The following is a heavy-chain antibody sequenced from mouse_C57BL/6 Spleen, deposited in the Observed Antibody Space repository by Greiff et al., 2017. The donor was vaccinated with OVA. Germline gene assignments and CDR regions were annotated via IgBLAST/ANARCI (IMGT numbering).Heavy chain of an antibody. Sequence: QVQLQQPGAALVKPGASVKVSCKASGYTFTSYWMHWVKQRPGQGLEWIGRIHPSDSDTTYNQKLKGKATLTVDKSSSTAYMQLSSLTSEYSAVYYCAMDYGSSYDYAMDYWGQGTSVTVSS. CDR1: GYTFTSYW. V-gene: IGHV1-74*01. J-gene: IGHJ4*01. CDR2: IHPSDSDT. D-gene: IGHD1-1*01. CDR3: AMDYGSSYDYAMDY.